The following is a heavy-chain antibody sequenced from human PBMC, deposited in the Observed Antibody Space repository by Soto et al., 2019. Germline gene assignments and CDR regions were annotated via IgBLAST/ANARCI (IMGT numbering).Heavy chain of an antibody. CDR2: INPNSGDT. Sequence: QVQLVQSGAEVKKPGASVKDSCKASGYTFTGYYMNWVRQAPGQGLEWMGWINPNSGDTNYAQKFQDRVTMTRDTSISTAYLEVTRLRSDDTAVYYCASARLYGGNSGADYWGQGTLVTVSS. J-gene: IGHJ4*02. D-gene: IGHD4-17*01. CDR3: ASARLYGGNSGADY. V-gene: IGHV1-2*02. CDR1: GYTFTGYY.